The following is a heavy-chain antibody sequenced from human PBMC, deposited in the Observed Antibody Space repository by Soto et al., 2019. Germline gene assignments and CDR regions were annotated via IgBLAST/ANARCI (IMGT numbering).Heavy chain of an antibody. CDR3: AREGPLSGGDYFGMDV. V-gene: IGHV1-2*02. CDR2: INPNSGDT. J-gene: IGHJ6*02. D-gene: IGHD3-10*01. Sequence: QAQLVQSGAELKKPGASVKVSCRASGYTFTAFYIHWMRQAPGQGLEWLGWINPNSGDTNYAQKFQGRVTVTRDTSVNTAYMDLSSLKSDDTAVYYCAREGPLSGGDYFGMDVWGQGTTVTVSS. CDR1: GYTFTAFY.